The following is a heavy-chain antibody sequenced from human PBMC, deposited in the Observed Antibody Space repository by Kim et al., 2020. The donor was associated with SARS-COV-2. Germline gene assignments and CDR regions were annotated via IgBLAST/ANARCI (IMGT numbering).Heavy chain of an antibody. V-gene: IGHV3-23*01. CDR3: AKELRVTTETIGGDFFNS. D-gene: IGHD4-17*01. CDR1: GFPFITYT. Sequence: GGSLRLSCVASGFPFITYTMNWVRQAPGKGLEWVSGISGSGRSTYYADSVKDRFTVSRDNSKNTLYLQMNSLRVEDTAVYYCAKELRVTTETIGGDFFNSWGQGTLVTVSA. CDR2: ISGSGRST. J-gene: IGHJ5*02.